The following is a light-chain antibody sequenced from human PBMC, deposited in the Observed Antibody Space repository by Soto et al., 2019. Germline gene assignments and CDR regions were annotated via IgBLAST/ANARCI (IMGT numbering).Light chain of an antibody. CDR3: QQSYTAPFT. CDR1: QSIGTS. J-gene: IGKJ3*01. V-gene: IGKV1-39*01. Sequence: DFQMTQSPSSLSASVGDRVSITCRASQSIGTSLNGYQQKPGQAPKLLIYSASTWQGVSPSRFSGSGSGTDFTLTISSLQPEDFATYYCQQSYTAPFTFGPGTKVDVK. CDR2: SAS.